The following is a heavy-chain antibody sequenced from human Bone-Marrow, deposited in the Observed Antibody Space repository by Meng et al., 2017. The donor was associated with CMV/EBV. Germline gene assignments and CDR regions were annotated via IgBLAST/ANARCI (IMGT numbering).Heavy chain of an antibody. V-gene: IGHV4-39*07. Sequence: WVRQAPGKGLEWIGSIYYSGSTYYNPSLKNRVTISVDTSKNQFSLKLSSETAADPAVYYCARRLPGGWFDPWGQGTLVTVSS. D-gene: IGHD1-14*01. CDR2: IYYSGST. J-gene: IGHJ5*02. CDR3: ARRLPGGWFDP.